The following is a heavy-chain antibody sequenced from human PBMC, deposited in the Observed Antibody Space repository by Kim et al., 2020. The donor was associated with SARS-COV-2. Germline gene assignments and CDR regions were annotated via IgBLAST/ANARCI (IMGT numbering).Heavy chain of an antibody. Sequence: GGSLRLSCVASGFTFDDYAMHWVRQAPGKGLEWVSLISGDGGSTYYADSVKGRFTISRDNSKNSLYLQMNSLRTEDTALYYCAKDNSRITIFGVVITRPSYYYGMDVWRQGTTVTVAS. CDR2: ISGDGGST. D-gene: IGHD3-3*01. CDR1: GFTFDDYA. V-gene: IGHV3-43*02. J-gene: IGHJ6*02. CDR3: AKDNSRITIFGVVITRPSYYYGMDV.